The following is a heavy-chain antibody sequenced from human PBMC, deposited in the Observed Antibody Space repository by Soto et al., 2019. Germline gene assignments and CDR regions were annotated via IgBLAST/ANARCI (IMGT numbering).Heavy chain of an antibody. V-gene: IGHV3-23*01. J-gene: IGHJ4*01. CDR3: AKLVGNGYNYGVVDY. CDR2: LSGSGGGT. Sequence: GKGLEWVSALSGSGGGTFYADSLKGRFTISRDNSKSTLYLQMNSLRAEDTAVYYFAKLVGNGYNYGVVDYWGLRTLVPVSS. D-gene: IGHD5-12*01.